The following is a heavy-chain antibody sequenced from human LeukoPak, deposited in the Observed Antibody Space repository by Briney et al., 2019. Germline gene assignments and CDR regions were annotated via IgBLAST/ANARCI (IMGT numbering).Heavy chain of an antibody. CDR1: GGSISSYY. Sequence: SETLSLTCTVSGGSISSYYWSWIRQPPGKGLEWIGYIYYSGSTNYNPSLKSRVTISVDTSKNQFSLKLSSVTAADTAVYYCARDRGSAGFDYWGQGTLDTVSS. J-gene: IGHJ4*02. D-gene: IGHD1-26*01. CDR2: IYYSGST. V-gene: IGHV4-59*01. CDR3: ARDRGSAGFDY.